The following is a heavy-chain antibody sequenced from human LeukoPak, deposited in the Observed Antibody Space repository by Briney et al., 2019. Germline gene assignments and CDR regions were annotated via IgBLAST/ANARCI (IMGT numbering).Heavy chain of an antibody. CDR1: GFRCSNYG. CDR3: ARHSINLHRWTHFDW. V-gene: IGHV3-7*01. CDR2: ITLDGTTK. Sequence: GGSLRLSCAASGFRCSNYGMNWVRQAPGKGLEWVSNITLDGTTKDYVDSVKGRFTISRDNAKNSLYLQMDSLRAEDTALYYCARHSINLHRWTHFDWSGHGTLVTV. J-gene: IGHJ4*01. D-gene: IGHD2/OR15-2a*01.